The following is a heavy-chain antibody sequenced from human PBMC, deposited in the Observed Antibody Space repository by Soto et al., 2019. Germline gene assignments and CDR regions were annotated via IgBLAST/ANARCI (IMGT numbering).Heavy chain of an antibody. D-gene: IGHD1-1*01. J-gene: IGHJ4*02. CDR3: VRLMSTDTTGYFDY. Sequence: QITLKHSGPMLVKPTQPLTLTGTVSGFSLTTPGLGVGWIRQPPGKALEWLTLVYWHDDKRYSSSLRDRLTIARDTANNQVVLSMTNMDPEDSATYYCVRLMSTDTTGYFDYWGQGILVTVSS. CDR1: GFSLTTPGLG. V-gene: IGHV2-5*01. CDR2: VYWHDDK.